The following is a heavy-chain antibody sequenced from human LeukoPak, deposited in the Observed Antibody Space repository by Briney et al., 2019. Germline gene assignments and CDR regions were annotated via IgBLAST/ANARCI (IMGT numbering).Heavy chain of an antibody. D-gene: IGHD3-9*01. V-gene: IGHV3-30-3*01. CDR2: ISYDGSNK. CDR1: GFTFSSYA. Sequence: GRSLRLSCAASGFTFSSYAMHWVRQAPGKGLEWVAVISYDGSNKYYADSVKGRFTISRDNSKSTLYLQMNSLRAEDTAVYYCARNVLRYFDWLLHKTYFDYWGQGTLVTVSS. CDR3: ARNVLRYFDWLLHKTYFDY. J-gene: IGHJ4*02.